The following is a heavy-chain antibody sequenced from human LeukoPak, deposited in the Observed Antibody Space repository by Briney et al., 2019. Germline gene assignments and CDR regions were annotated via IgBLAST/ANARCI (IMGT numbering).Heavy chain of an antibody. CDR2: INSDGINT. Sequence: GGTLRLSCAASGFTFSSYDMSWVRQAPGKGLVWVSRINSDGINTSYADSVKGRFTISRDNSKNTLYLQMNSLRAEDTAVYYCAKENTPYCIDYWGQGTLVTVSS. V-gene: IGHV3-23*01. CDR3: AKENTPYCIDY. J-gene: IGHJ4*02. D-gene: IGHD2-8*02. CDR1: GFTFSSYD.